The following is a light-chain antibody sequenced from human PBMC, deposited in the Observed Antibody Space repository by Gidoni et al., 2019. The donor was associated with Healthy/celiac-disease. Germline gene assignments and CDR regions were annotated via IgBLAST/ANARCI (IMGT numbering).Light chain of an antibody. CDR2: AAS. V-gene: IGKV1-39*01. CDR3: QPSYSTPWT. Sequence: DIQMTQSPSSLSASVGDRVTITCRASQSISSYLNWYQQKPGKAPKLLIYAASSLQSGVPSRFSGSGSGTDFTLTFSSLQPEDFATYYCQPSYSTPWTFGQGTKVEIK. J-gene: IGKJ1*01. CDR1: QSISSY.